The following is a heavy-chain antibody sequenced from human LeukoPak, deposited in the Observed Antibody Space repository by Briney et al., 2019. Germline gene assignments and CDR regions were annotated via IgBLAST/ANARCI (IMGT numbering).Heavy chain of an antibody. V-gene: IGHV1-69*13. J-gene: IGHJ6*03. Sequence: ASVKVSCKASGGTFSSYAISWVRQAPGQGLEWMGGIIPIFGTANYAQKFQGRVTITADESTSTAYMELSSLRSEDTAVYYCAEGIAVAGYYYYMDVWGKGTTVTVSS. CDR1: GGTFSSYA. CDR3: AEGIAVAGYYYYMDV. D-gene: IGHD6-19*01. CDR2: IIPIFGTA.